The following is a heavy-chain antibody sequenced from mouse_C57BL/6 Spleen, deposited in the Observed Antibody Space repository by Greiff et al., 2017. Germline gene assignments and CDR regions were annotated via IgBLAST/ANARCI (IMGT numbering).Heavy chain of an antibody. J-gene: IGHJ2*01. D-gene: IGHD1-1*01. CDR1: GYAFSSSW. Sequence: VHLVESGPELVKPGASVKISCKASGYAFSSSWMNWVKQRPGKGLEWIGRIYPGDGDTNYNGKFKGKATLTADKSSSTAYMQLSSLTSEDSAVYFCASTVVATDYFDYWGQGTTLTVSS. V-gene: IGHV1-82*01. CDR3: ASTVVATDYFDY. CDR2: IYPGDGDT.